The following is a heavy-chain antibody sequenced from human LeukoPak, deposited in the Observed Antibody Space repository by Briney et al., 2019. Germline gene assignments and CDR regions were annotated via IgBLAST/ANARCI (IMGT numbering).Heavy chain of an antibody. CDR3: AREGRGVGALDG. Sequence: PGGSLRLSCAASGFTFSFYAMHWVRQAPGKGLEWVAVISYDGSNKYYADSVKGRFTISRDNSKNTLYLQMNSLRPDDMAVYYCAREGRGVGALDGWGQGTLVTVSS. CDR1: GFTFSFYA. V-gene: IGHV3-30-3*01. CDR2: ISYDGSNK. J-gene: IGHJ4*02. D-gene: IGHD1-26*01.